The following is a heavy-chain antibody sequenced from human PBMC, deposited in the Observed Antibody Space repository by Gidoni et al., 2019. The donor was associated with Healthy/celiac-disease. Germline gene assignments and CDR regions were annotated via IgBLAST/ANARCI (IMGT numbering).Heavy chain of an antibody. CDR3: ARELWGHCTNGVCQWVDY. J-gene: IGHJ4*02. Sequence: QVQLVQSGAEVKKPGSSVTVSCKASGGPFSSHATSGVRPAPGQGLAWMGGFIPSCGTANYAQKFQGRVTITADESTSTAYMELSSLRSEDTAVYYCARELWGHCTNGVCQWVDYWGQGTLVTVSS. CDR1: GGPFSSHA. D-gene: IGHD2-8*01. CDR2: FIPSCGTA. V-gene: IGHV1-69*01.